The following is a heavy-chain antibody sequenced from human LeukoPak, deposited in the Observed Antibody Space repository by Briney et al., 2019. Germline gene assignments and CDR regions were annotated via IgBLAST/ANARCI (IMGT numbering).Heavy chain of an antibody. CDR3: ANTPMYYYGSGSYGAKLYYFDY. CDR2: ISGSGGST. D-gene: IGHD3-10*01. J-gene: IGHJ4*02. V-gene: IGHV3-23*01. CDR1: GFTFSSYA. Sequence: GGSLRLSCAASGFTFSSYAMSWVRQAPGKGLEWVSAISGSGGSTYYADAVKGRFTISRDNSKNTLYLQMNSLRAEDTAVYYCANTPMYYYGSGSYGAKLYYFDYWGQGTLVTVSS.